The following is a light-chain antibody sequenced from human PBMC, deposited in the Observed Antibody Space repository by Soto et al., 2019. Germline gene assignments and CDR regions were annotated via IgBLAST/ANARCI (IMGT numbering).Light chain of an antibody. CDR2: GAS. V-gene: IGKV3-20*01. Sequence: IVLTQSPGTLSLSPGERATLSCRASQSVSSSNLAWYQQKPGQAPRLLIYGASRRASGTPDRFSGSGSGADFTLTIYRLEPEDFAAYYCQQYGSSPFTFGPGTKVDIK. CDR3: QQYGSSPFT. J-gene: IGKJ3*01. CDR1: QSVSSSN.